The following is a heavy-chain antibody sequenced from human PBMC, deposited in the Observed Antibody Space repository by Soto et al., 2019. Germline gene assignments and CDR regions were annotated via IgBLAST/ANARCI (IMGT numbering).Heavy chain of an antibody. Sequence: GGSLSLSCPASGFPFSSYAMNWVRQAPGKGLEWVAVISYDGSNKYYADSVKGRFTISRDNSKNTLYLQMNSLRAEDTAVYYCAKDGPYVDKAMVSSYYYGMDVWGQGTTVTVSS. CDR3: AKDGPYVDKAMVSSYYYGMDV. CDR1: GFPFSSYA. V-gene: IGHV3-30*18. CDR2: ISYDGSNK. J-gene: IGHJ6*02. D-gene: IGHD5-18*01.